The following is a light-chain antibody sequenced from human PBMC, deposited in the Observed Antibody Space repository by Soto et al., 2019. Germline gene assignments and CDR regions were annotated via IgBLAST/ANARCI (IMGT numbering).Light chain of an antibody. V-gene: IGKV3-15*01. Sequence: EIMMTQSPATLSVSPGERATLSCRASQSVRNNLAWYQQKPGQAPRLLIYYASTRATGIPARFSGSGSGTKFTLTISSLQSEDFALYYCQQYNNWPPITFGQGTRLEIK. CDR2: YAS. CDR1: QSVRNN. J-gene: IGKJ5*01. CDR3: QQYNNWPPIT.